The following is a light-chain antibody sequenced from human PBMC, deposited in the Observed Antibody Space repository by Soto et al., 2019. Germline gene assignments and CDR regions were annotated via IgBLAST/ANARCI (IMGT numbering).Light chain of an antibody. V-gene: IGKV3-20*01. J-gene: IGKJ4*01. CDR2: GTS. CDR3: QQYGGSPLLT. CDR1: QRVSINY. Sequence: EIVLTQSPGTLSLSPGERASLSCRASQRVSINYLAWYQQKPGQAPRLLVYGTSTRATGIPDRFRGSGSGTDLPLTISRLEPEDVAVYYCQQYGGSPLLTFGGGTKVEIK.